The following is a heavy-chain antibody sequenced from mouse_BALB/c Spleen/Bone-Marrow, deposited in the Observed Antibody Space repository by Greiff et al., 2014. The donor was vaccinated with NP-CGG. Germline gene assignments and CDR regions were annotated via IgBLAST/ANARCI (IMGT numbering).Heavy chain of an antibody. CDR1: GYTFTSYW. CDR2: IYPGDGDT. V-gene: IGHV1-87*01. J-gene: IGHJ2*01. Sequence: QVQLQQSGAELARPGASVKLSCKASGYTFTSYWMQWVKQRPGQGLEWIGAIYPGDGDTRYTQKFKGKATLTEDKSSSTAYMQLSSLASEDSAVYYCARDEHYFDYWGQGTTLTVSS. CDR3: ARDEHYFDY.